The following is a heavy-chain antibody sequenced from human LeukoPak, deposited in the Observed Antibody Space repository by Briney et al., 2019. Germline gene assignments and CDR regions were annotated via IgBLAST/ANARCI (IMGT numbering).Heavy chain of an antibody. CDR1: GFTFSSYG. CDR2: IWYDGSHT. J-gene: IGHJ4*02. D-gene: IGHD3-22*01. Sequence: GGSLRLSCAASGFTFSSYGMHWVRQAPGKGLEWVSLIWYDGSHTYYADSVKGRFTISRDNTKNSLYLQMNDLRAEDTAVYYCARVGPASGYYFDFWGQGTLVTVSS. CDR3: ARVGPASGYYFDF. V-gene: IGHV3-33*01.